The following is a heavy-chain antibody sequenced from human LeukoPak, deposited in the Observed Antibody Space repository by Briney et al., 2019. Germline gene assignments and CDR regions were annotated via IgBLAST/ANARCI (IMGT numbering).Heavy chain of an antibody. J-gene: IGHJ6*03. Sequence: APVKVSCKASGGTFNSYAISWVRQAPGQGVEWMGGIIPIFGTPIYAQKFQGTVTITADESTSTAYMELSSLRSEDTAVYYCARSCCSSTSRYYYYYMDVWGKGTTVTVSS. CDR3: ARSCCSSTSRYYYYYMDV. CDR1: GGTFNSYA. CDR2: IIPIFGTP. D-gene: IGHD2-2*01. V-gene: IGHV1-69*13.